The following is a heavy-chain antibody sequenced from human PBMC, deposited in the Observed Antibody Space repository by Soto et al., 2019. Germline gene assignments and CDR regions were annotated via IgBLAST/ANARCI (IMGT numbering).Heavy chain of an antibody. J-gene: IGHJ4*02. V-gene: IGHV3-23*01. Sequence: GGSLRLSCAASGFTFSSYAMSWVRQAPGKGLEWVSAISGSGGSTYYADSVKGRFTISRDNSKNTQYLQMNSLRAEDTAVYYCAKGLPTRIAVAGTPDYWGQGTLVTVSS. CDR2: ISGSGGST. D-gene: IGHD6-19*01. CDR3: AKGLPTRIAVAGTPDY. CDR1: GFTFSSYA.